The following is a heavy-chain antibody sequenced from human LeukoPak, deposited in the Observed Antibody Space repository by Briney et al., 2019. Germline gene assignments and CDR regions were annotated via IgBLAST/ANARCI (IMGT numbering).Heavy chain of an antibody. CDR3: ARDPPSYDFWSGYFAFDI. CDR1: GGTFSSYA. Sequence: ASVKVSCKASGGTFSSYAISWVRQAPGQGLEWMGWISAYNGNTNYAQKLQGRVTMTTDTSTSTAYMELRSLRSDDTAVYYCARDPPSYDFWSGYFAFDIWGQGTMVTVSS. D-gene: IGHD3-3*01. CDR2: ISAYNGNT. V-gene: IGHV1-18*01. J-gene: IGHJ3*02.